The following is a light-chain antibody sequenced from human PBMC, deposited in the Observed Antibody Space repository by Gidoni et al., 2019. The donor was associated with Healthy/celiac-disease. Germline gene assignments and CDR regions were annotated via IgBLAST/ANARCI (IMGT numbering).Light chain of an antibody. CDR3: QRSYSTPALT. CDR2: AAS. J-gene: IGKJ4*01. V-gene: IGKV1-39*01. CDR1: QSISSY. Sequence: DIQMTQSPSSLSASVGDRVTITCRASQSISSYLNWYQQKPGKAPKLLIYAASSLQSGVPSRFSGSGSGTDFTLTISSLQPEDVATDDCQRSYSTPALTFGGGTKVEIK.